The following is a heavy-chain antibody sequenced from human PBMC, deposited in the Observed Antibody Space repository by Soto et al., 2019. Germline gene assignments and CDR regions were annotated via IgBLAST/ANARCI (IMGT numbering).Heavy chain of an antibody. D-gene: IGHD3-22*01. CDR2: IYYSGST. J-gene: IGHJ6*02. Sequence: QLQLQESGPGLVKPSETLSLTCTVSGGSISSSSYYWGWIRQPPGKGLEWIGSIYYSGSTYYNPSLKSRVTLSVDTSKNQFSLTLSSVTAADTAVYYCARRLYYASSGFEGGGMDVWGQGTTVTVSS. CDR1: GGSISSSSYY. V-gene: IGHV4-39*01. CDR3: ARRLYYASSGFEGGGMDV.